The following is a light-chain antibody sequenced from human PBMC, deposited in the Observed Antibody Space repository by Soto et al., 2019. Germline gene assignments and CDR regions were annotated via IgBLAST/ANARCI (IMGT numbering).Light chain of an antibody. J-gene: IGKJ4*01. CDR1: QDIKYY. Sequence: DIQMTQSPSSLSASVGDRVTITCQASQDIKYYLNWYQHRPGKAPELLIYDASNLEAGVPSRFSGSGSGTDFTFTISSLQPEDIATYYCQQYENVPLTFGGGTKV. CDR2: DAS. V-gene: IGKV1-33*01. CDR3: QQYENVPLT.